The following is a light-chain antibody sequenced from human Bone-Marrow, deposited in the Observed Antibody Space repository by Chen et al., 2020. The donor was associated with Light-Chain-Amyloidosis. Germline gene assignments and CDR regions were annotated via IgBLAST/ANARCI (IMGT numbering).Light chain of an antibody. Sequence: QSVLTQPPSVSGAPGQGVTISYTGSSSNIGAGYDVQWYQQLPGTAPKLLIYDSRNRPSGVPARFSGSKSGTSASLAITGLQAEDEADYYCSSYTASSFYVFGTATTVTVL. V-gene: IGLV1-40*01. CDR3: SSYTASSFYV. CDR2: DSR. CDR1: SSNIGAGYD. J-gene: IGLJ1*01.